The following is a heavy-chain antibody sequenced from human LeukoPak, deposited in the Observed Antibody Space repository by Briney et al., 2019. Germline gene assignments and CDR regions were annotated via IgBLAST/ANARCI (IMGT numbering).Heavy chain of an antibody. J-gene: IGHJ3*02. D-gene: IGHD3-3*01. CDR1: GGSFSSGSYY. V-gene: IGHV4-61*01. CDR3: ARADLRDSDAFDI. CDR2: IYYSGST. Sequence: PSETLSLTCTVSGGSFSSGSYYWSWIRQPPGKGLEWIGYIYYSGSTNYNPSLKSRVTISVDTSKNQFSLKLSSVTAADTAVYYCARADLRDSDAFDIWGQGTMVTVSS.